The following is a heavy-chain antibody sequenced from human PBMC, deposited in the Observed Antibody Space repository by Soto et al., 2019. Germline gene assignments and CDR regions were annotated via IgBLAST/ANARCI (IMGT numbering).Heavy chain of an antibody. J-gene: IGHJ4*02. V-gene: IGHV3-74*01. CDR1: GFTFSSHW. CDR3: ARGGEYQLLSG. Sequence: AGXPKRLSCTASGFTFSSHWMHWVRQDQGKGLVWVSRINSDGSSTSCADSVKGRFTISRDNAKNTLYLQMNSLRAEDTAVYYCARGGEYQLLSGWVQGTLVIVS. CDR2: INSDGSST. D-gene: IGHD2-2*01.